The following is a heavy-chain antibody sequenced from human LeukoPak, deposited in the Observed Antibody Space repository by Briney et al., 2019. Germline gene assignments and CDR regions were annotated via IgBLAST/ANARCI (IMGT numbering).Heavy chain of an antibody. J-gene: IGHJ3*02. CDR1: GYTFTNYY. CDR2: INPGGDNT. CDR3: ARIRDGYNDAYDI. V-gene: IGHV1-46*01. Sequence: GGSVTVSCTASGYTFTNYYIHWVRQAPGQGLEWMGLINPGGDNTDYAQNVQGRVTITRDTATSTVYMGLSSLRSDDTAVYYCARIRDGYNDAYDIWGQGTMPTVS. D-gene: IGHD5-24*01.